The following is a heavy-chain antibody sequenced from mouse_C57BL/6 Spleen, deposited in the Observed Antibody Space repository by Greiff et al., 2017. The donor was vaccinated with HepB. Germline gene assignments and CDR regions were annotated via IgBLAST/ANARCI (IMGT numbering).Heavy chain of an antibody. CDR1: GFTFSDYG. CDR3: ASSNYVGWYFDV. CDR2: ISSGSSTI. D-gene: IGHD2-5*01. J-gene: IGHJ1*03. Sequence: DVMLVESGGGLVKPGGSLKLSCAASGFTFSDYGMHWVRQAPEKGLEWVAYISSGSSTIYYADTVKGRFNISRDNAKNTLFLQMTSLRSEDTAMYCCASSNYVGWYFDVWGTGTTVTLSS. V-gene: IGHV5-17*01.